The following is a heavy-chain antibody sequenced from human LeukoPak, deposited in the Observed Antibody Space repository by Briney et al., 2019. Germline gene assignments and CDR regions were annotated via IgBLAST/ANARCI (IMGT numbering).Heavy chain of an antibody. CDR2: INHSGST. D-gene: IGHD6-13*01. CDR1: GGSFSGYY. Sequence: PSETLSLTCAVYGGSFSGYYWSWIRQPPGKGLEWIGEINHSGSTNYNPSLKSRVTISVDTSKNQFSLKLSSVTAADTAVYYCARVVHYWGQGTLVTVSS. V-gene: IGHV4-34*01. J-gene: IGHJ4*02. CDR3: ARVVHY.